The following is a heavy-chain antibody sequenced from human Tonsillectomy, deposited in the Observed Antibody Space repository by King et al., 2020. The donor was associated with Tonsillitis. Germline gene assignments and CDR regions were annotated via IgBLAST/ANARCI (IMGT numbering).Heavy chain of an antibody. CDR1: GYTFTDYY. CDR2: IDPKSGGT. D-gene: IGHD3-22*01. Sequence: QLVQSGAEVKKPGASVKVSCKSSGYTFTDYYIHWVRQAPGQGLEWMGWIDPKSGGTKYAQKFQGRVTMTRDTSISTASMELDSLRSDDTAVYYCARAGYYGSRGTYFAYWYFDLWGRGTLVTVSS. J-gene: IGHJ2*01. CDR3: ARAGYYGSRGTYFAYWYFDL. V-gene: IGHV1-2*02.